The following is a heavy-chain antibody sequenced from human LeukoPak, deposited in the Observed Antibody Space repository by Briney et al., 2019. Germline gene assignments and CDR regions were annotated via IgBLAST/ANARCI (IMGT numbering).Heavy chain of an antibody. V-gene: IGHV4-34*01. CDR3: ARGTWCSSGWSDY. J-gene: IGHJ4*02. Sequence: SETLSLTCAVYGGSFSGYYWSWIRQPPGKGLEWIGEINHSGSTNYNPSLKSRVTISVDTSKNQFSLKLSSVTAADTAVYYCARGTWCSSGWSDYWGQGTLVTVSS. D-gene: IGHD6-19*01. CDR2: INHSGST. CDR1: GGSFSGYY.